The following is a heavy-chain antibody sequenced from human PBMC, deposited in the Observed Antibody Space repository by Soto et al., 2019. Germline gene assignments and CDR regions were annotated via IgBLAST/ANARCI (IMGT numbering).Heavy chain of an antibody. D-gene: IGHD2-15*01. CDR3: ARRYGGTFDY. J-gene: IGHJ4*02. Sequence: SETLSLTCAVSGGSISNGGYSWSWIRQPPGKGLEWIGYMYHSGSTYYNPSLKSRVTISIDRSKNQFSLKLSSVTAADTAVYYCARRYGGTFDYWGQGTLVTVSS. CDR2: MYHSGST. V-gene: IGHV4-30-2*01. CDR1: GGSISNGGYS.